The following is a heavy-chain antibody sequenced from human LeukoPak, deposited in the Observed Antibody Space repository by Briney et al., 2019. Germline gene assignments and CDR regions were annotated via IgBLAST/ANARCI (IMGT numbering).Heavy chain of an antibody. CDR1: GYTFTNYD. D-gene: IGHD6-13*01. CDR2: MNPNSGNT. CDR3: ARGLRREQQLLRAFDY. J-gene: IGHJ4*02. V-gene: IGHV1-8*01. Sequence: ASVRVSCRASGYTFTNYDINWVRQASGQGLEWMGWMNPNSGNTGSAQKFQGRVTMTSNTSISTAYMELSSLRSEDTAVYYCARGLRREQQLLRAFDYWGQGTPVTVSS.